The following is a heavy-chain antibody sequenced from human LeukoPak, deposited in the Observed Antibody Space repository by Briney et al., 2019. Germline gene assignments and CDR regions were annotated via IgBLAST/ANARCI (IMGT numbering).Heavy chain of an antibody. Sequence: ASVKVSCKASGYTFTSYGISWVRQAPGQGLEWMGWISAYNGNTNYAQKLQGRVTMTTDTSTSTAYMELRSLRSDDTAVYYCARDSPWDIVVVVAATSRASFDIWGQGTMVTVSS. CDR2: ISAYNGNT. V-gene: IGHV1-18*01. CDR3: ARDSPWDIVVVVAATSRASFDI. CDR1: GYTFTSYG. D-gene: IGHD2-15*01. J-gene: IGHJ3*02.